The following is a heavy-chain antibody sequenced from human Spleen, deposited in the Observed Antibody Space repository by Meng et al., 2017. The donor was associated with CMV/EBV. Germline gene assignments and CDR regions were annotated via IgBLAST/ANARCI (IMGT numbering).Heavy chain of an antibody. CDR2: INPNSGTT. Sequence: ASVKVSCKASGYTFTGYYMHWVRQAPGQGLEWMGWINPNSGTTNYAQKFQGRVTMTRDTSISTAYMELSRLRSDDTAVYYCARGLSSEPAAIMGYYYYYGMDVWGQGTTVTVSS. CDR1: GYTFTGYY. V-gene: IGHV1-2*02. J-gene: IGHJ6*02. CDR3: ARGLSSEPAAIMGYYYYYGMDV. D-gene: IGHD2-2*02.